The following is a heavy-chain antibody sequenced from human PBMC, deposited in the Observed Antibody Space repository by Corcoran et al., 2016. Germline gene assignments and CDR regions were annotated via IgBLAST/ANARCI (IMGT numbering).Heavy chain of an antibody. V-gene: IGHV1-69*01. CDR3: TKERGLVGAHAFDI. D-gene: IGHD1-26*01. Sequence: QVQLVQSGAEVKKPGSSVKVSCKASGGTFSSYTISWMRQAPGQGLEWMGGIILIFGTTNYAQKFQGRVTITADESTSTAYMELSSLRSEDTAVYDCTKERGLVGAHAFDIWGQGTMVTVSS. CDR2: IILIFGTT. J-gene: IGHJ3*02. CDR1: GGTFSSYT.